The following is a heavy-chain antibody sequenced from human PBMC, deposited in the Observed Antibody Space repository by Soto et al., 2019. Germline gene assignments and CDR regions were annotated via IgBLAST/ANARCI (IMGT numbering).Heavy chain of an antibody. CDR2: ISGSGGST. V-gene: IGHV3-23*01. J-gene: IGHJ4*01. Sequence: SGGSLRLSCAASEFTFSSFAMSWVRQAPGKGLEWVSGISGSGGSTSHADSVKGRFTISRDNSKNTLYLQMNSLRAEDTAVYYCAKSGLYSRSSPPLYFDYWGQGILVTVSS. CDR1: EFTFSSFA. CDR3: AKSGLYSRSSPPLYFDY. D-gene: IGHD1-26*01.